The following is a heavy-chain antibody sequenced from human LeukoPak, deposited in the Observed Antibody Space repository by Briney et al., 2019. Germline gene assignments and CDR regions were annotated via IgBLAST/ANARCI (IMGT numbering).Heavy chain of an antibody. Sequence: SETLALTCTVSGGSISSYYWSWIRQPPGKGLEWTGYIYYSGSTNYNPSLKSRVTISVDTSKNQFSLKLSSVTAADTAVYYCARGIYDYGDYDWFDPWGQGTLVTVSS. CDR3: ARGIYDYGDYDWFDP. V-gene: IGHV4-59*01. J-gene: IGHJ5*02. CDR2: IYYSGST. CDR1: GGSISSYY. D-gene: IGHD4-17*01.